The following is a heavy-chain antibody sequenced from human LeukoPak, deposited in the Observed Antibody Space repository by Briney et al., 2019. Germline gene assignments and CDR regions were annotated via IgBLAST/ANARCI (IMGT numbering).Heavy chain of an antibody. CDR3: AREMYYDFWSGQYNWFDP. V-gene: IGHV7-4-1*02. D-gene: IGHD3-3*01. J-gene: IGHJ5*02. CDR1: GYTFTSYA. Sequence: ASVKVSRKASGYTFTSYAMNWVRQAPGQGLEWMRWINTNTGNPTYAQGFTGRFVFSLDTSVSTAYLQISSLRAEDTAVYYCAREMYYDFWSGQYNWFDPWGQGTLVTVSS. CDR2: INTNTGNP.